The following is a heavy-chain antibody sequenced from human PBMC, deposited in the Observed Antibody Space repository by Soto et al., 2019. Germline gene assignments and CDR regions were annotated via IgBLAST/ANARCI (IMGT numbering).Heavy chain of an antibody. CDR3: ARAKTTMIVPDNY. J-gene: IGHJ4*02. CDR2: IYNSGIT. Sequence: QVQLQESGPGLVKPSETLSLTCTVSGDSVNSGTYYWSWIRQPPGKGLEWIGYIYNSGITKYHPSLKRSVTISVDTSKNHFALNLMSVTAADTAVYFCARAKTTMIVPDNYWGQGTLVTVSS. V-gene: IGHV4-61*03. CDR1: GDSVNSGTYY. D-gene: IGHD3-22*01.